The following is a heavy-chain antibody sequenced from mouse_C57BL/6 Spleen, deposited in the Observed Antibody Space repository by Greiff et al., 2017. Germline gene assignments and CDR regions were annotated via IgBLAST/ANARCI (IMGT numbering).Heavy chain of an antibody. Sequence: QVHVKQSGAELVKPGASVKMSCKASGYTFTSYWITWVKQRPGQGLEWIGDIYPGSGSTNYNEKFKSKATLTVDTSSSTAYMQLSSLTSEDSAVYYCAREGTVVAPYFDYWGQGTTLTVSS. CDR2: IYPGSGST. J-gene: IGHJ2*01. V-gene: IGHV1-55*01. CDR1: GYTFTSYW. CDR3: AREGTVVAPYFDY. D-gene: IGHD1-1*01.